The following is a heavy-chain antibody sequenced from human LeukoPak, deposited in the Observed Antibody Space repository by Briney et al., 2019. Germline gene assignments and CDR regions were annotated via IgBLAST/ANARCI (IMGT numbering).Heavy chain of an antibody. D-gene: IGHD4-17*01. CDR2: IYYTGST. CDR3: ARDLGADYGDYIFDP. V-gene: IGHV4-59*01. CDR1: GGSISSYY. Sequence: SETLSLTCTVSGGSISSYYWNWIRQPPGKGLEWIGYIYYTGSTNYNPSLKSRVTISVDTSKNQFFLKLSSVTAADTAVYYCARDLGADYGDYIFDPWGQGTLVTVSS. J-gene: IGHJ5*02.